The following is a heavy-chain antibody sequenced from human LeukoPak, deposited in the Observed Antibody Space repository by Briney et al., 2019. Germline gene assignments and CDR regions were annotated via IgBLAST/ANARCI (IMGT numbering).Heavy chain of an antibody. CDR2: LWYDGSNE. J-gene: IGHJ4*02. D-gene: IGHD3-22*01. V-gene: IGHV3-33*01. CDR3: ARSGNSFDSSGGGKIDY. Sequence: GGSLRLSCAASGFTFSNHGMHWVRQAPGKGLEWVAVLWYDGSNEFYADSVKGRFTISRDNSKNTVHLRMNSLRAEDTAVYYCARSGNSFDSSGGGKIDYWGQGTLVTVSS. CDR1: GFTFSNHG.